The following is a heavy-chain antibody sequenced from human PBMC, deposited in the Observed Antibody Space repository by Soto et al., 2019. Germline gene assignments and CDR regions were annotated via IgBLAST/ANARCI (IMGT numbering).Heavy chain of an antibody. V-gene: IGHV3-23*01. D-gene: IGHD3-22*01. CDR3: ARDPPLSSIVVVGVDDF. J-gene: IGHJ4*02. CDR1: GFTFSSYA. Sequence: GSLRLSCASSGFTFSSYAVSWVRQSPGKWLEWVSAISGSGGSTYYADSVKGRFTISRDNSKNTLYLQMNSLRAEDTAVYYCARDPPLSSIVVVGVDDFWGQGTLVTVSS. CDR2: ISGSGGST.